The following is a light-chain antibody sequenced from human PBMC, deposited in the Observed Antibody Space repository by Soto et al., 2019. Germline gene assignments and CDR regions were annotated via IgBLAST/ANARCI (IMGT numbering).Light chain of an antibody. CDR2: DAS. CDR1: QSVSSY. Sequence: EIVLTQSPATLSLSPGERATLSCRASQSVSSYLAWYQQKPGQAPRLLIYDASNRATGIPARFSGSGSGTDFTLTISSLQPDDFATCYCQQYNSYSITFGQGTRLEIK. CDR3: QQYNSYSIT. V-gene: IGKV3-11*01. J-gene: IGKJ5*01.